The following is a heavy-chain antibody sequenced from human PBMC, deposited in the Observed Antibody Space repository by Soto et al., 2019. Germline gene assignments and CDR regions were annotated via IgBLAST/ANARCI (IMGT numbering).Heavy chain of an antibody. V-gene: IGHV3-53*01. J-gene: IGHJ4*02. CDR1: GFTVSSAY. CDR2: IYSGGST. CDR3: ARGGFAPFDD. Sequence: GGSLRLSCAASGFTVSSAYMSWVRQAPGKGLEWVSVIYSGGSTYYADSLKGRFTISRDNSKNTLNLQMNSLRAEDTAVYYCARGGFAPFDDWGQGTMVTVSS.